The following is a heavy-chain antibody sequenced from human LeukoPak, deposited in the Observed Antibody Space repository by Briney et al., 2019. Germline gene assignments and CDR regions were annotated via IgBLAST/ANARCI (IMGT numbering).Heavy chain of an antibody. CDR3: ARAVVISNWFDP. Sequence: PGGSLTLSCAASGFTFSTYSMNWVRQAPGKGLEWVSSISPGRTYMFYADSVKGRFTISRDNARNPLYLQMNSLRAEDTAVYYCARAVVISNWFDPWGQGTLVTVSS. J-gene: IGHJ5*02. CDR2: ISPGRTYM. V-gene: IGHV3-21*01. D-gene: IGHD2-21*01. CDR1: GFTFSTYS.